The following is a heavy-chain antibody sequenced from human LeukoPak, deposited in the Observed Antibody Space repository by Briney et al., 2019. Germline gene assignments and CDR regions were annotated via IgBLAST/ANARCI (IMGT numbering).Heavy chain of an antibody. CDR1: GGSISSYY. J-gene: IGHJ6*03. Sequence: SETLSLTCTVSGGSISSYYWSWIRQPAGKGLEWIGRIYTSGSTNYNPSLKSRVTMSVDTSKNQFSLKLSSVTAADTAVYYCARSVSSSWSPYYYMDVWGKGTTVTVSS. D-gene: IGHD6-13*01. CDR3: ARSVSSSWSPYYYMDV. V-gene: IGHV4-4*07. CDR2: IYTSGST.